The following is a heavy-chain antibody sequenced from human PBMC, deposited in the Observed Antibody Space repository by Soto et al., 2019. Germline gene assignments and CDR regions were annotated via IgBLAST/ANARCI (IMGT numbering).Heavy chain of an antibody. CDR3: ARGGYCSGGSCFHMAGIIDY. V-gene: IGHV3-21*01. CDR1: GFTFSSYS. J-gene: IGHJ4*02. CDR2: ISSSSSYI. Sequence: GGSLRLSCAASGFTFSSYSMNWVRQAPGKGLEWVSSISSSSSYIYYADSVKGRFTISRDNAKNSLYLQMNSLRAEDTAVYYCARGGYCSGGSCFHMAGIIDYWGQGTLVTVSS. D-gene: IGHD2-15*01.